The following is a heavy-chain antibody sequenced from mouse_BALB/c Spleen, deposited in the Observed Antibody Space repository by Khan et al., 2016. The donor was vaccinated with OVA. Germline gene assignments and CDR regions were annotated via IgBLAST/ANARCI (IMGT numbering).Heavy chain of an antibody. CDR3: ARPPYFSYTLDH. V-gene: IGHV9-3-1*01. CDR2: INTYTGEP. J-gene: IGHJ4*01. CDR1: GYTFTNYG. Sequence: VQLQESGPELKKPGETVKISCKASGYTFTNYGMNWVKQSPGKALKWMGWINTYTGEPTYDDDFKGRFAFSLETSASTAYLQINNLKNEDTATYFCARPPYFSYTLDHWGQGTSVTVSA. D-gene: IGHD2-10*01.